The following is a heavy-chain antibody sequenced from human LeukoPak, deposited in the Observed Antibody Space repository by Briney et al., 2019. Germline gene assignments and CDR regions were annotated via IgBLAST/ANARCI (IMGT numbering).Heavy chain of an antibody. D-gene: IGHD3-10*01. CDR2: ISASGDRT. CDR1: GFTFSDYY. V-gene: IGHV3-23*01. J-gene: IGHJ4*02. CDR3: ARELQWLGKYYFDY. Sequence: GGSLRLSCAASGFTFSDYYMSWIRQAPGKGLEWVSTISASGDRTYYADSVKGRFTISRDNSKNTLYLQLNSLRAEDAAVFYCARELQWLGKYYFDYWGQGTLVTVSS.